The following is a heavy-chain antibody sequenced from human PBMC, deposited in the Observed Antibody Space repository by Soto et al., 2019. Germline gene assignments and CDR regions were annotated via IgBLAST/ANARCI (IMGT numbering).Heavy chain of an antibody. J-gene: IGHJ5*02. CDR3: ARGTVTTDHWSGP. D-gene: IGHD2-2*01. V-gene: IGHV4-31*03. CDR2: IYHSGSR. Sequence: SETLSLTCTVSGDSISSGGYHWSWIRQHPEKGLEWIGYIYHSGSRYYNPSFKSRVDLSVDTSKNQFSLKLNSVTAADTAVYYCARGTVTTDHWSGPWGQGTLVTVSS. CDR1: GDSISSGGYH.